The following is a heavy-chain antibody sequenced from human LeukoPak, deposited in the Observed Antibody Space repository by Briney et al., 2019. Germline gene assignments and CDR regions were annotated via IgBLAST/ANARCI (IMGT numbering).Heavy chain of an antibody. J-gene: IGHJ4*02. CDR3: ARGLLGSYSSFDY. CDR1: GDSITSRSYY. V-gene: IGHV4-39*01. D-gene: IGHD3-22*01. Sequence: SETLSLTCTVSGDSITSRSYYWVWIRRPPGKGLEWTGSIDYSGATYYSPSLRSRVSISVDTSKNQFSLKLSSVTAADAAVYYCARGLLGSYSSFDYWGQGTLVTVSS. CDR2: IDYSGAT.